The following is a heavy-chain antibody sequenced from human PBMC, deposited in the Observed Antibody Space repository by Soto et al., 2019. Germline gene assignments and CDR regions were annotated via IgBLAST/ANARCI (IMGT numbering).Heavy chain of an antibody. Sequence: ASVKVSCKASGYTFTSYAMHWLRHAPGQRLEWMGWINAGNGNTKYSQKFQGRVTITRDTSASTAYMELSSLRSEDTAVYYCALCDSFGADVFDIWGQGTMVTVSS. CDR1: GYTFTSYA. D-gene: IGHD3-16*01. V-gene: IGHV1-3*01. J-gene: IGHJ3*02. CDR3: ALCDSFGADVFDI. CDR2: INAGNGNT.